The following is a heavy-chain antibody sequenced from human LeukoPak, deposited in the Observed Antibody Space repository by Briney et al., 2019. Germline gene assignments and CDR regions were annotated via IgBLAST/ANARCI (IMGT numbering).Heavy chain of an antibody. V-gene: IGHV4-31*03. Sequence: SETLSLTCTVSGGSISSGGYYWSWIRQHPGKGLEWIGYIYYSGSTYYNPSIKSRVTISVDTSKNQFSLKLSSVTAADTAVYYCARAPLQGFDPWGQGTLVTVSS. CDR1: GGSISSGGYY. CDR3: ARAPLQGFDP. D-gene: IGHD4-11*01. J-gene: IGHJ5*02. CDR2: IYYSGST.